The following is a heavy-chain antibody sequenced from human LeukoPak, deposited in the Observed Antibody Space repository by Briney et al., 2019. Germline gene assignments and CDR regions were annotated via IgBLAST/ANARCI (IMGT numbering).Heavy chain of an antibody. CDR2: INTDGSST. V-gene: IGHV3-74*01. Sequence: GGSLRLSCAAPGFTFSSYWMHWVRQAPGKGLGWVSRINTDGSSTSYADSVKGRFTISRDNAKNTLYLQMNSLRAEDTAVYYCARESLAMGDAFDMWGQGTMVTVSS. CDR1: GFTFSSYW. J-gene: IGHJ3*02. D-gene: IGHD3-16*01. CDR3: ARESLAMGDAFDM.